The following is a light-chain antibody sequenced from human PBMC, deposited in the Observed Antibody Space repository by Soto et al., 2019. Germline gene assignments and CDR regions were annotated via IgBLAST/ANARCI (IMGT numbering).Light chain of an antibody. CDR1: SSDVGGYNY. CDR2: DVN. CDR3: SSYSSTNTRLV. J-gene: IGLJ2*01. V-gene: IGLV2-14*03. Sequence: QSALTQPASVSGSPGQSITISCTGTSSDVGGYNYVSWYQHHPDKAPKLMIYDVNNRPSGVSHRFSGSKSGNTASLTISGLQAEDEAAYYCSSYSSTNTRLVLGGGTKLTVL.